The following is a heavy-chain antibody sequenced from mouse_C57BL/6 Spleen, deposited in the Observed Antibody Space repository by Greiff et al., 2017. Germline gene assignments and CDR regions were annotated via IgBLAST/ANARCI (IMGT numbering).Heavy chain of an antibody. V-gene: IGHV1-78*01. CDR3: ARGGDYDEKYCDV. J-gene: IGHJ1*03. D-gene: IGHD2-4*01. Sequence: QVQLQQSDAELVKPGASVKISCKVSGYTFPDHTIPWMKQRPEQGLEWIGYIYPRDGSTKYTEKFKGKATLTADKASSTAYMQLHSMTSEDSAVDFWARGGDYDEKYCDVWGTGTTVTVAS. CDR1: GYTFPDHT. CDR2: IYPRDGST.